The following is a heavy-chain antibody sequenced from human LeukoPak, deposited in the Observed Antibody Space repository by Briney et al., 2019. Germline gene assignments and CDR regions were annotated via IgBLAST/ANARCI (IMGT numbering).Heavy chain of an antibody. CDR3: ARDRMATIYYFDY. Sequence: GGSLRLSCAASGFTFSSYGMHWVRQAPGKGLEWVSYISSSSSTIYYADSVKGRFTISRDNAKNSLYLQMNSLRAEDTAVYYCARDRMATIYYFDYWGQGTLVTVSS. D-gene: IGHD5-24*01. V-gene: IGHV3-48*01. J-gene: IGHJ4*02. CDR2: ISSSSSTI. CDR1: GFTFSSYG.